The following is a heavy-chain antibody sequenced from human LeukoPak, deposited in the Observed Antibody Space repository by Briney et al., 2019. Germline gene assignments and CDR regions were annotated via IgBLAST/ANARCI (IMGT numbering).Heavy chain of an antibody. V-gene: IGHV3-7*01. D-gene: IGHD5-18*01. CDR3: ARGGYQLIDY. J-gene: IGHJ4*02. CDR1: GFTFSSYW. Sequence: GGSLRLSCAASGFTFSSYWMSWVRQAPGKGLEWVANIKEDGSEKNYVDSVKGRFTISRDNAKNSLYLQMSYLRAEATAVYYCARGGYQLIDYWGQGTLVTVSS. CDR2: IKEDGSEK.